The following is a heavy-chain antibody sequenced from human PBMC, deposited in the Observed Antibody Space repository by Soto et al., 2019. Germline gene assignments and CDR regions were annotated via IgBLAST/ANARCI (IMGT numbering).Heavy chain of an antibody. V-gene: IGHV1-8*01. D-gene: IGHD1-26*01. CDR1: GYTFTSYD. CDR3: ARESGSYYQYYYYGMDV. J-gene: IGHJ6*02. CDR2: MNPNSGNT. Sequence: ASVKVSCKASGYTFTSYDINWVRQATGQGLEWMGWMNPNSGNTGYAQKFQGRVTMTRDTSISTAYMELSRLRSDDTAVYYCARESGSYYQYYYYGMDVWGQGTTVTVSS.